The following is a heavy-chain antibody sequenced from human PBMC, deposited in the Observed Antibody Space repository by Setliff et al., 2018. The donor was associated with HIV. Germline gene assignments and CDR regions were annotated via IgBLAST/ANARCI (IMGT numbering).Heavy chain of an antibody. J-gene: IGHJ4*02. V-gene: IGHV1-2*02. Sequence: ASVKVSCKTSGYTFTDYFMHWVRQAPGQGLEWMGWISPDNGNRRILRRFQGRVTMTRDTSINTAYMELSGLTSDDTAVYYCARQLSNSFDYWGQGTLVTVSS. D-gene: IGHD1-1*01. CDR2: ISPDNGNR. CDR1: GYTFTDYF. CDR3: ARQLSNSFDY.